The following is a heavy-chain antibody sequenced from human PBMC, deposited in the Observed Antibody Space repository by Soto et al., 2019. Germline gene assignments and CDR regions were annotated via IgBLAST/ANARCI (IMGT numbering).Heavy chain of an antibody. Sequence: PGGSLRLSCVASGFTFSHYTLNWVRRAPGKGLEWVSTISDRPTGHTHYAESVRGRFTISRDDSRDTVFLQMDSLRAEDTAVYSCTTRMTAHFDYWGQGVLVTVSS. V-gene: IGHV3-23*01. D-gene: IGHD2-21*02. CDR1: GFTFSHYT. J-gene: IGHJ4*02. CDR3: TTRMTAHFDY. CDR2: ISDRPTGHT.